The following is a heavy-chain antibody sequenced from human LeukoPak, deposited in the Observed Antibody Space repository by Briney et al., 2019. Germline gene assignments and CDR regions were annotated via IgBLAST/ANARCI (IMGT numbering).Heavy chain of an antibody. CDR2: INYDGGNK. V-gene: IGHV3-30*01. Sequence: GGSLRLFCAASGFSFSSFAMQWDRQAQGKGLEWEAFINYDGGNKYYADSVKGRFTISRDNSKNTPYLQMNSLRAEDTAVYYCARDNKSAAGTGFDYWGQGTLVTVSS. D-gene: IGHD6-13*01. CDR3: ARDNKSAAGTGFDY. J-gene: IGHJ4*02. CDR1: GFSFSSFA.